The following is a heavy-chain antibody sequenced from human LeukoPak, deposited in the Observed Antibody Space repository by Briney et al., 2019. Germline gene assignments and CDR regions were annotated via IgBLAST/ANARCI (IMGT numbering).Heavy chain of an antibody. Sequence: GASVKVSCKASGYTFTSYDINWVRQATGQGLEWMGWMNPNSGNTGYAQKFQGRVTITRNTSISTAYMELSSLRSEDTAVYYCARGWAPGGSSSWYGGNWFDPWGQGTLVTVSS. CDR2: MNPNSGNT. CDR1: GYTFTSYD. D-gene: IGHD6-13*01. CDR3: ARGWAPGGSSSWYGGNWFDP. V-gene: IGHV1-8*03. J-gene: IGHJ5*02.